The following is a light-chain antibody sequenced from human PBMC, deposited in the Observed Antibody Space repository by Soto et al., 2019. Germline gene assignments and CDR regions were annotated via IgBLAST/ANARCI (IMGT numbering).Light chain of an antibody. CDR2: EVS. CDR3: SSYAGSNNCA. Sequence: QSALTQPPSASGSPGQSVTISCTGTSSDVGGYNYVSWYQQHPGKAPKLMIYEVSKRPSGVPDRFSGSKSGNTASLTVSGLQAEDEADYYYSSYAGSNNCAFGTGTKVTVL. V-gene: IGLV2-8*01. J-gene: IGLJ1*01. CDR1: SSDVGGYNY.